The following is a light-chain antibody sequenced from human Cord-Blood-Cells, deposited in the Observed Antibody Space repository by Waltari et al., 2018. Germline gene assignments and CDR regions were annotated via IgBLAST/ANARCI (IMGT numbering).Light chain of an antibody. CDR2: AAS. J-gene: IGKJ4*01. CDR3: QQSYSTPPLT. Sequence: DIQLTQSPSSLSASVGDRVTITCRASQSISSYLNWYQQKPWKAPNLLIYAASSLQSGLPSRFSGIGSGTDFTLTISSLQPEDFATYYCQQSYSTPPLTFGGGTKVEIK. V-gene: IGKV1-39*01. CDR1: QSISSY.